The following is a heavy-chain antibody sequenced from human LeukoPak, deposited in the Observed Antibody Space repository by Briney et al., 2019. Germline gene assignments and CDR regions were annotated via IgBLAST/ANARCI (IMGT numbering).Heavy chain of an antibody. Sequence: PGGSLRLSCAASGFTFSSYEMNWVRHAPGKGLEWVSYISSSGSTIYYADSVKGRFTISRDNAKNSLYLQMNSLRAEDTAVYYCARAGYYDSSGYLFDYWGQGTLVTVSS. CDR3: ARAGYYDSSGYLFDY. CDR1: GFTFSSYE. V-gene: IGHV3-48*03. D-gene: IGHD3-22*01. J-gene: IGHJ4*02. CDR2: ISSSGSTI.